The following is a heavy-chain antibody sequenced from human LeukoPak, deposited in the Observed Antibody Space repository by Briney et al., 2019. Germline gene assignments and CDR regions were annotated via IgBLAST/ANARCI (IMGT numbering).Heavy chain of an antibody. CDR3: AKDTPLTTYTSGWSSNSFDY. Sequence: GSLRLSSTVSGFTFSSFAMSWVRQAPGKGLEWVSTITGGSGAKYYADSVKGRFTISRDNSKDTLYLQMHSLRAEDTAVYFCAKDTPLTTYTSGWSSNSFDYWGQGTLVAVSS. V-gene: IGHV3-23*01. D-gene: IGHD6-19*01. CDR2: ITGGSGAK. J-gene: IGHJ4*02. CDR1: GFTFSSFA.